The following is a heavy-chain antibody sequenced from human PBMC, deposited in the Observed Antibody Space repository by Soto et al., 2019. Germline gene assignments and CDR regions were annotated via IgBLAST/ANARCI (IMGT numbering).Heavy chain of an antibody. CDR1: GYSFTIYG. Sequence: QVQLVQSGAEVKNPGASVRVSCRASGYSFTIYGITWVRQAPGQGLEWMGWISTYDGNTNYAQNFQGRVSKARDTSTSTAYMELRSLRSDDTAVYYCARDRGRSCIGGTCPFDYWGQGTLVTVSS. CDR3: ARDRGRSCIGGTCPFDY. V-gene: IGHV1-18*01. CDR2: ISTYDGNT. J-gene: IGHJ4*02. D-gene: IGHD2-15*01.